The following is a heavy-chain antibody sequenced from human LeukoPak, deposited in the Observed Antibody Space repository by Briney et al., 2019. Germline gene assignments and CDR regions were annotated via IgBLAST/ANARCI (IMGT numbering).Heavy chain of an antibody. D-gene: IGHD4-17*01. Sequence: GGSLRLSCAASGFTFSSYGMHWVRQAPGKGLEWVAVIWYDGSNKYYADSVKGRFTISRDNSKNTLYPQMNSLRAEDTAVYYCARGTVTTSKYNWFDPWGQGTLVTVSS. CDR1: GFTFSSYG. J-gene: IGHJ5*02. V-gene: IGHV3-33*01. CDR2: IWYDGSNK. CDR3: ARGTVTTSKYNWFDP.